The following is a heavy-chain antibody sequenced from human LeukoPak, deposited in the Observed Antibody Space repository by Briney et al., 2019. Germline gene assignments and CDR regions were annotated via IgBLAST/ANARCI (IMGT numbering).Heavy chain of an antibody. V-gene: IGHV1-69*05. CDR1: GGTFSNYA. Sequence: SVKVSCKASGGTFSNYAINWMRQAHGQGLEWMGRIIPIFGTVNYAQKFQGRVTINTDESRSTAYMELSSLRSDDTAVYYCARDSCSGGTCAMRSFDYWGQGTLVTVSS. CDR2: IIPIFGTV. J-gene: IGHJ4*02. CDR3: ARDSCSGGTCAMRSFDY. D-gene: IGHD2-15*01.